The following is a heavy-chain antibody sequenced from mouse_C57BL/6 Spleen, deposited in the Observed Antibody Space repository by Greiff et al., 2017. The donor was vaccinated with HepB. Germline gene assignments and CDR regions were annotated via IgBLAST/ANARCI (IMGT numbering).Heavy chain of an antibody. V-gene: IGHV5-4*01. Sequence: DVKLVESGGGLVKPGGSLKLSCAASGFTFSSYAMSWVRQTPEKRLEWVATISDGGSYTYYPDNVKGRFTISRDNAKNNLYLQMSHLKSEDTAMYYCARDLGGTLDYWGQGTTLTVSS. CDR3: ARDLGGTLDY. D-gene: IGHD2-14*01. J-gene: IGHJ2*01. CDR1: GFTFSSYA. CDR2: ISDGGSYT.